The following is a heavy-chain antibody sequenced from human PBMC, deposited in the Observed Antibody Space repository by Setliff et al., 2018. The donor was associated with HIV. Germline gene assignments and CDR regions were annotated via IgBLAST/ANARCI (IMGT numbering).Heavy chain of an antibody. D-gene: IGHD6-13*01. CDR1: GGSISSYY. J-gene: IGHJ4*02. CDR3: ARHPEGIAAAGAFDY. CDR2: IYYSGST. Sequence: SETLSLTCTVSGGSISSYYWTWIRQPPGKGLEWIGSIYYSGSTYYNPSLKSRVTISVDTSKNQFSLKLSSVTAADTAVYYCARHPEGIAAAGAFDYWGQGTRVTVSS. V-gene: IGHV4-59*05.